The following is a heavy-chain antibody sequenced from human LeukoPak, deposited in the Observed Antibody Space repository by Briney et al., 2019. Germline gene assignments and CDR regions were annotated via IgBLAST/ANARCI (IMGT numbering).Heavy chain of an antibody. CDR1: GGSISSYY. Sequence: SETLSLTCTVSGGSISSYYWSWIRQPPGKGLEWIGYIYYSGSTNYNPSLKSRVTISVDTSKNQFSLKLSSVIAADTAVYYCARGFEGVAGWFDPWGQGTLVTVSS. J-gene: IGHJ5*02. V-gene: IGHV4-59*01. D-gene: IGHD3-16*01. CDR2: IYYSGST. CDR3: ARGFEGVAGWFDP.